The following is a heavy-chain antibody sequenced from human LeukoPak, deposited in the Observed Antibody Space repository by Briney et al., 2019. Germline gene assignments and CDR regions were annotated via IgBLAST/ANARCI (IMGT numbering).Heavy chain of an antibody. CDR2: IYYTGTT. V-gene: IGHV4-59*01. CDR3: ARAGANGIEAAGSLRY. D-gene: IGHD6-13*01. Sequence: KPSQTLSLTSALSGGSLTTYYWSWIRQPPGKGLEWVGLIYYTGTTNYNPSLKSRVTISVDTPKNQFSLRRSSVTAADTAVYYCARAGANGIEAAGSLRYWGEGSLVTV. CDR1: GGSLTTYY. J-gene: IGHJ4*02.